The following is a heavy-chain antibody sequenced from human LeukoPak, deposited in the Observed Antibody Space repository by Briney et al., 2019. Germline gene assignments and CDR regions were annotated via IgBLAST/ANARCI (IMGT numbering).Heavy chain of an antibody. CDR3: ARDRSGILYNYYYGMDV. CDR1: GFTFSSYS. CDR2: ISSSGITI. V-gene: IGHV3-48*01. D-gene: IGHD3-10*01. Sequence: GGSLRLSCAASGFTFSSYSMNWVRQAPGKGLEWISYISSSGITIYYADSVKGRFTISRDSAGHSLYLQMNSLRAEDTALSYCARDRSGILYNYYYGMDVWGQGTTVTVSS. J-gene: IGHJ6*02.